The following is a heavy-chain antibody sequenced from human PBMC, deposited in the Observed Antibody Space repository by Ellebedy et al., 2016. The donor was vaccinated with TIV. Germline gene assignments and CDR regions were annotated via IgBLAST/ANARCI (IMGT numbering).Heavy chain of an antibody. V-gene: IGHV3-13*01. Sequence: PGGSLRLSCAASGFTFSSYDMHWVRQATGKGLEWVSAIGTAGDTYYPGSVKGRFTISRENAKNSLYLQMNSLRAGDTAVYYCARDQRGSPTKGGLDYYYYGMDVWGQGTTVTVSS. D-gene: IGHD3-16*01. CDR2: IGTAGDT. CDR3: ARDQRGSPTKGGLDYYYYGMDV. J-gene: IGHJ6*02. CDR1: GFTFSSYD.